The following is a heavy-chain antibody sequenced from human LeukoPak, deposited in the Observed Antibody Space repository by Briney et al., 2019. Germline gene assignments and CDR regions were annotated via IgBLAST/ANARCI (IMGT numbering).Heavy chain of an antibody. J-gene: IGHJ4*02. V-gene: IGHV3-11*06. CDR2: ISSSSSYI. Sequence: GGSLRLSCAASGFTFSDYYMSWIRQAPGKGLEWVSSISSSSSYIYYADSVKGRFTISRDNAKNSLYLQMNSLRAEDTAVYYCARGRYSSGWTGEDYFDYWGQGTLVTVSS. D-gene: IGHD6-19*01. CDR1: GFTFSDYY. CDR3: ARGRYSSGWTGEDYFDY.